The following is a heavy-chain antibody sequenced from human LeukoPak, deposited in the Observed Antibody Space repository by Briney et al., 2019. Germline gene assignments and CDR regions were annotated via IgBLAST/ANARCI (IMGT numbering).Heavy chain of an antibody. V-gene: IGHV3-33*01. CDR1: GFTFSSYG. CDR2: IWYDGSKK. J-gene: IGHJ4*02. CDR3: ARASVDYYDSSGHHKFDY. D-gene: IGHD3-22*01. Sequence: GRSLRLSCAASGFTFSSYGMHWVCQAPGKGLEGVAVIWYDGSKKYYADSVKGRFTISRDNSKNTLYLQMNSLRAEDAAVYYCARASVDYYDSSGHHKFDYWGQGTLVTVSS.